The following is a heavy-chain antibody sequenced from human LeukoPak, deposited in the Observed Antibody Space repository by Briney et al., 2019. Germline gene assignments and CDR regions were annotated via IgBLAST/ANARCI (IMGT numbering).Heavy chain of an antibody. Sequence: GGSLRLSCAASGFTFSSYEMNWVRQAPGKGLEWVSYISSSGSTIYYADSVKGRFTISRDNAKNSLYLQMNSLRAEDTAVYYCARAVPWNAFDIWGQGTMVTVSS. CDR3: ARAVPWNAFDI. V-gene: IGHV3-48*03. CDR1: GFTFSSYE. J-gene: IGHJ3*02. CDR2: ISSSGSTI. D-gene: IGHD1-1*01.